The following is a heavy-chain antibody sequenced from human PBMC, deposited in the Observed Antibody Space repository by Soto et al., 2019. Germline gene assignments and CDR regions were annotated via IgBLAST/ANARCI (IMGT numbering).Heavy chain of an antibody. D-gene: IGHD6-19*01. J-gene: IGHJ4*02. CDR2: ISPYNGDT. CDR3: ARPSRYSSGCFDN. CDR1: GYTFTSDG. Sequence: QVQLVQSGAEVKKPGASVKVSCKTSGYTFTSDGLSWMRQAPGQGLEWMGWISPYNGDTKSAQKFQGRVTMTTDTSTTTAYMELRRLRSDDPAVYYCARPSRYSSGCFDNWGQGTLVTVSS. V-gene: IGHV1-18*01.